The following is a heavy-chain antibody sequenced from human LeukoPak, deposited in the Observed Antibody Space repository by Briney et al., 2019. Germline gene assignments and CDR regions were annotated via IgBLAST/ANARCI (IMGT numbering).Heavy chain of an antibody. V-gene: IGHV5-51*01. CDR2: IYPGNADA. CDR3: ARQGSYDNSGYSFDY. Sequence: GESLKISCKASGYSLINHWIGWVRQMPGKGLNWMGIIYPGNADATYSPSFQGQVTISADKSTTTVYPQWSSLKASDTAMYYCARQGSYDNSGYSFDYWGKGTLVTVSS. CDR1: GYSLINHW. D-gene: IGHD3-22*01. J-gene: IGHJ4*02.